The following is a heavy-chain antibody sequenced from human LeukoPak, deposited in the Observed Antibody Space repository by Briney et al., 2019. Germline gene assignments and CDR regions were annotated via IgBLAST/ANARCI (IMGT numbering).Heavy chain of an antibody. CDR2: IKQDGSEK. D-gene: IGHD6-13*01. V-gene: IGHV3-7*01. CDR1: GFTFSTNW. CDR3: ARDSAGNDY. J-gene: IGHJ4*02. Sequence: GGSLRLSCAASGFTFSTNWMSWVRQAPGKGLEWVANIKQDGSEKYYVDSVKGRFTISRDNAKNSLYLQMNSLRAEDTAMYYCARDSAGNDYWGQGTLVTVSS.